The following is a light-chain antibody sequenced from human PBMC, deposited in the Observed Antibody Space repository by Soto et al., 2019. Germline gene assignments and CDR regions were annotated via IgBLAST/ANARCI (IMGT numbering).Light chain of an antibody. CDR1: RSNIGTNY. CDR2: SNS. J-gene: IGLJ3*02. V-gene: IGLV1-47*02. CDR3: AAWDDSLSGPV. Sequence: HSVLTQPPSASGTPGQRVTISCSGRRSNIGTNYVYWYQQFPGTAPKLLIYSNSHRPSGVPDRFSGSKSGTSASLAISGLRSDDEADYYCAAWDDSLSGPVFGGGTKVTVL.